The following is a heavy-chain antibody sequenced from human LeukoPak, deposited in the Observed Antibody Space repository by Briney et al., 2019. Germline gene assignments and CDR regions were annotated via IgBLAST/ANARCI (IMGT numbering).Heavy chain of an antibody. D-gene: IGHD2-21*02. CDR1: GYSISSGYY. V-gene: IGHV4-38-2*02. Sequence: PSETLSLTCTVSGYSISSGYYWGWIRQPPGKGLEWIGSIYQTGSTYYNPSLKSRVTISVDTSKNQFSLKLSSVTAADTAVYYCARGLLSGGNWFDPWDQGTLVTVSS. CDR2: IYQTGST. J-gene: IGHJ5*02. CDR3: ARGLLSGGNWFDP.